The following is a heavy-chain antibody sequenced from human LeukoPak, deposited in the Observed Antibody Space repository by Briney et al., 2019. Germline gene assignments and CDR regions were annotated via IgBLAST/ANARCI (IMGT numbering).Heavy chain of an antibody. Sequence: PSETLSLTCTVSGGSISSYYWSWIRQPPGKGLEWIGYIYYSGSTNYNPSPKSRVTISVDTSKNQFSLKLSSVTAADTAVYYCARRITRVVRGVIKDAFDIWGQGTMVTVSS. CDR2: IYYSGST. D-gene: IGHD3-10*01. J-gene: IGHJ3*02. V-gene: IGHV4-59*01. CDR1: GGSISSYY. CDR3: ARRITRVVRGVIKDAFDI.